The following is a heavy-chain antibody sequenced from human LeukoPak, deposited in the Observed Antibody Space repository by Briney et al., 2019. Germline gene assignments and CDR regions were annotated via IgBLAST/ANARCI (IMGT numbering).Heavy chain of an antibody. CDR3: ARRRQGDTAAGTLAGMDV. D-gene: IGHD6-13*01. V-gene: IGHV5-51*01. CDR1: GYSFTSYW. Sequence: GESLKISCKGSGYSFTSYWIGWVRQMPGKDLEWMGIIYPGDSDTRYSPSFQGQVTISADKSISTAYLQWSSLKASDTAMYYCARRRQGDTAAGTLAGMDVWGQGTTVTVSS. CDR2: IYPGDSDT. J-gene: IGHJ6*02.